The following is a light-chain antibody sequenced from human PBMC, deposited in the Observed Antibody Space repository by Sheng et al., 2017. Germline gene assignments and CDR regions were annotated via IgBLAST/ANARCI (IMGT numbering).Light chain of an antibody. CDR3: QQSYTFPLT. Sequence: DIQMTQSPSSLSASVGDTVTISCRASRSISNDLNWYQQKPGKAPKLLIYSASTLHSGVPSTFTGRGSGTDFSLIISRLEPEDFATYFCQQSYTFPLTFGGGPRWRSN. CDR1: RSISND. CDR2: SAS. V-gene: IGKV1-39*01. J-gene: IGKJ4*01.